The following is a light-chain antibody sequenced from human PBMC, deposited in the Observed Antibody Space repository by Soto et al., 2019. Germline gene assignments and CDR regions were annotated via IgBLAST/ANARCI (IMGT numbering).Light chain of an antibody. CDR1: SSNIGNNA. CDR2: YDH. CDR3: AAWDDNLNGVV. Sequence: QSVLTQPPSVSEAPRQRVTISCSGSSSNIGNNAVNWYQQLPGKAPKLLIYYDHLLPSGVSDRFSGSKSGTSASLAISGLQSEDEADYYCAAWDDNLNGVVFGGGTKVTVL. V-gene: IGLV1-36*01. J-gene: IGLJ2*01.